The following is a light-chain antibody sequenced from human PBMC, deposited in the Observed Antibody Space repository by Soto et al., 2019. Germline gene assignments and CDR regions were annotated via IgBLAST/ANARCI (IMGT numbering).Light chain of an antibody. Sequence: DIQMTQSPSTLSASVGDRVTITCRASQSIINWLAWYQQKPGKAPKLLIYKASSLQSGVPSRFSGSGSGTEFTLTISSLQPDDFATYYCQQYKTYSTWTFGQGTKVEIK. J-gene: IGKJ1*01. CDR1: QSIINW. V-gene: IGKV1-5*03. CDR2: KAS. CDR3: QQYKTYSTWT.